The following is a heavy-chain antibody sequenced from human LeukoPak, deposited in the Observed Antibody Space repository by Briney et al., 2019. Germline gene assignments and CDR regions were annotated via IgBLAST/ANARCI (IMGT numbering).Heavy chain of an antibody. Sequence: SETLSLTCAVYGGSFSGYYWSWIRQPPGKGLEWIGEINHSGSTNYNPSLKNRVTISVDTSKNQFSLKLSSVTAADTAVYYCARGCSYGYDYWGQGTLVTVSS. CDR2: INHSGST. CDR3: ARGCSYGYDY. V-gene: IGHV4-34*01. D-gene: IGHD5-18*01. CDR1: GGSFSGYY. J-gene: IGHJ4*02.